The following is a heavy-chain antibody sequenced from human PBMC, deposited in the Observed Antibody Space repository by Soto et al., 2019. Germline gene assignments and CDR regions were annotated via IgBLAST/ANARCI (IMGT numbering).Heavy chain of an antibody. V-gene: IGHV4-30-2*01. D-gene: IGHD6-19*01. Sequence: LQLQESGSRLVKPSQTLSLTCAVSGDSISGSHYSWSWIRQPPGKGLEWIGYIHSGGTHYSPSLRSRVSISIDGSKNQFSLRLTSVTAADTAVYYCSTSSSGWPNWFDPWAQGTLVTVSS. CDR1: GDSISGSHYS. J-gene: IGHJ5*02. CDR2: IHSGGT. CDR3: STSSSGWPNWFDP.